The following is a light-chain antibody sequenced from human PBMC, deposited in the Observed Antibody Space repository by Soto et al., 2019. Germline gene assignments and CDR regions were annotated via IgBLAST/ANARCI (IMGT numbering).Light chain of an antibody. V-gene: IGLV2-14*01. J-gene: IGLJ1*01. CDR1: SSDIGDYDY. Sequence: QSALTQPASVSGSPGQSITISCTGTSSDIGDYDYVSWYQQRPGRAPKLMIYEVRYRPSGVSNRFSGSKSGNTASLTISGLQAEDEADYYCCSYTTSSTRVFGTGTKVXV. CDR2: EVR. CDR3: CSYTTSSTRV.